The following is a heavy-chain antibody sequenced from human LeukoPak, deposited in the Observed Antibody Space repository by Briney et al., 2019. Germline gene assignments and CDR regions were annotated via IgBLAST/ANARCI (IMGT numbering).Heavy chain of an antibody. CDR2: IKQDGSEK. V-gene: IGHV3-7*03. CDR1: GFTFSSYW. D-gene: IGHD6-13*01. CDR3: ASYPTPGIAAAGTFNY. Sequence: GGSLRLSCAASGFTFSSYWMNWVRQAPGKGLEWVANIKQDGSEKYYVDSVKGRFTISRDNAKNSLYLQMNSLRAEDTAVYYCASYPTPGIAAAGTFNYWGQGTLVTVSS. J-gene: IGHJ4*02.